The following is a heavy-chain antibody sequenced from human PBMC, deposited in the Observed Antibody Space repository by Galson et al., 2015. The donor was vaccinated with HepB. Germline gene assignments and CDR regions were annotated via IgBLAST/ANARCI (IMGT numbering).Heavy chain of an antibody. CDR3: ARVPSDNYDYVWGNQPPHYFDY. V-gene: IGHV3-7*03. CDR1: GFTFSSYW. CDR2: IKQDGSEK. Sequence: SLRLSCAASGFTFSSYWMSWVRQAPGKGLEWVANIKQDGSEKYYVDSVKGRFTISRDNAKNSLYLQMNSLRAEDTAVYYCARVPSDNYDYVWGNQPPHYFDYWGQGTLVTVSS. J-gene: IGHJ4*02. D-gene: IGHD3-16*01.